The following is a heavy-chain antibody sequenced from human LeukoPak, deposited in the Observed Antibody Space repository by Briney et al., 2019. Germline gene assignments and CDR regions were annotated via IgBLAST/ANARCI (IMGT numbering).Heavy chain of an antibody. CDR2: IYHSGST. D-gene: IGHD6-19*01. CDR1: GYSISSGYY. Sequence: PSETLSLTCTVSGYSISSGYYWGWIRQPPGKGLEWIGSIYHSGSTYYNPSLKSRVTISVDTSKNQFSLKLSSVTAADTAVYYCARDPHSSGLGGNWFDPWGQGTLVTVSS. CDR3: ARDPHSSGLGGNWFDP. J-gene: IGHJ5*02. V-gene: IGHV4-38-2*02.